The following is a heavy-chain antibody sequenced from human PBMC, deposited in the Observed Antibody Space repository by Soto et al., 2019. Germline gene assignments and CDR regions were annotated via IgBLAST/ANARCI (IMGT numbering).Heavy chain of an antibody. Sequence: SETLSLTCTVSGGSISSYFWSWIRQPPGKGLEWIGYAYYTGSTNYNPSLKSRVTISVDTSKNQFSLKLSSVTAADTAFYYCARISHPFTYYDFWSGPGWFDPWGQGTLVTVSS. V-gene: IGHV4-59*01. CDR1: GGSISSYF. J-gene: IGHJ5*02. CDR3: ARISHPFTYYDFWSGPGWFDP. D-gene: IGHD3-3*01. CDR2: AYYTGST.